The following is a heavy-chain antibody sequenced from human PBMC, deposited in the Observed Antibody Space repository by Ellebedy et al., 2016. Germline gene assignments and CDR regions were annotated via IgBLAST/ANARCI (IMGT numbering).Heavy chain of an antibody. Sequence: GGSLTLSCAASAFTFSSYAMSWVRQAPGKGLEWVANIKQDGSEKNYVDSVKGRFTISRDNAKNSLYLQMNSLGAEDTAVYYCGRNRRSDFWGQGTLVTVSS. CDR2: IKQDGSEK. CDR1: AFTFSSYA. D-gene: IGHD3-3*01. J-gene: IGHJ4*02. CDR3: GRNRRSDF. V-gene: IGHV3-7*01.